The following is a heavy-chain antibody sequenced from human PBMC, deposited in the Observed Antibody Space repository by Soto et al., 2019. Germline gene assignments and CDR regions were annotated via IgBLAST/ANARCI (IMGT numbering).Heavy chain of an antibody. CDR3: ARDPVAGHFDH. J-gene: IGHJ4*02. V-gene: IGHV1-18*04. CDR1: GYPFTSYD. Sequence: QIQLVQSGGEVRTAGASVRVSCKTSGYPFTSYDISWVRQAPGQGLEWMGWINPYNGDTNYTQKFQGRVTMTKDTSTTTVYMELRSLTWDDTAVYFCARDPVAGHFDHGGQGTLVTVSS. CDR2: INPYNGDT. D-gene: IGHD6-19*01.